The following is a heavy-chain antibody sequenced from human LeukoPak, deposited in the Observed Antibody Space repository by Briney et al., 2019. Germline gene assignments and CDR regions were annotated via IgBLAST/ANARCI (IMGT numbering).Heavy chain of an antibody. D-gene: IGHD3-22*01. CDR2: INHSGST. J-gene: IGHJ4*02. CDR3: ARSGYYDSSGPRY. Sequence: SETLSLTCAVYGGSFSGYYWSWIRQPPGKGLEWIGEINHSGSTNYNPSLKSRVTISVDTPKNQFSLKLSSVTAADTAVYYCARSGYYDSSGPRYWGQGTLVTVSS. V-gene: IGHV4-34*01. CDR1: GGSFSGYY.